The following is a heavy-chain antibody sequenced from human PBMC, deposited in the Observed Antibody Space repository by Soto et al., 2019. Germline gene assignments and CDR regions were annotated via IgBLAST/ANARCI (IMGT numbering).Heavy chain of an antibody. D-gene: IGHD6-19*01. CDR2: ISYLGNT. CDR3: ASEGAGRAHTNI. J-gene: IGHJ3*02. Sequence: SETLSLTCNISGGSISTYYWSWIRQSPGKGLEWIGYISYLGNTNYNPSLKSRVTISVDTPKNQFSLKLGSVTSADTAMYYCASEGAGRAHTNIWGQGPMVTVSS. CDR1: GGSISTYY. V-gene: IGHV4-59*01.